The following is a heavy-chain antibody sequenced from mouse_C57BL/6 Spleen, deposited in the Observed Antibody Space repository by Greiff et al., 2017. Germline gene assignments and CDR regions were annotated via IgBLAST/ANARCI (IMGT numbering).Heavy chain of an antibody. D-gene: IGHD1-1*01. CDR1: GYTFTSYW. CDR2: IDPSDSAT. V-gene: IGHV1-52*01. Sequence: QVQLQQPGAELVRPGSSVKLSCKASGYTFTSYWMHWVKQRPIQGLEWIGNIDPSDSATHYNQKFKDKATLTVDKSSSTAYMQLSSLTSEDSAVYYCARYYCSSYDYAMDYWGQGTSVTVSS. CDR3: ARYYCSSYDYAMDY. J-gene: IGHJ4*01.